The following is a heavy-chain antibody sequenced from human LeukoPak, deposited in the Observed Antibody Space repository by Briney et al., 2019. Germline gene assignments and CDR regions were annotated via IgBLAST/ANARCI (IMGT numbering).Heavy chain of an antibody. Sequence: SVKVSCKASGGTFSSYAIGWVRQAPGQGLEWMGGIIPIFGTANHAQKFQGRVTITTDESTSTAYMELGSLRSEDTAVYYCARDRVEMATIAFAFDIWGQGTMVTVSS. CDR2: IIPIFGTA. CDR1: GGTFSSYA. V-gene: IGHV1-69*05. J-gene: IGHJ3*02. D-gene: IGHD5-24*01. CDR3: ARDRVEMATIAFAFDI.